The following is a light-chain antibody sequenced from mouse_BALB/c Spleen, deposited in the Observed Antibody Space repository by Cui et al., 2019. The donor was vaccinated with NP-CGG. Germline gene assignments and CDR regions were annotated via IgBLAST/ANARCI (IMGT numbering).Light chain of an antibody. CDR3: ALWYSNHWV. J-gene: IGLJ1*01. CDR1: TGAVTTIHY. Sequence: QAVVTQASAPTTSPGETVTLTCRSSTGAVTTIHYANWVQEKPDHLFTGLIGGTNNRAPGVPARFSGSLIGDKAALTITGAQTEDEAIYFCALWYSNHWVFGGGTKLTVL. CDR2: GTN. V-gene: IGLV1*01.